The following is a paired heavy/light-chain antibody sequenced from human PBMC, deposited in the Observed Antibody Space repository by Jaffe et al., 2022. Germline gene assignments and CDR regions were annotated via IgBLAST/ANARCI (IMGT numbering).Heavy chain of an antibody. V-gene: IGHV3-9*01. J-gene: IGHJ1*01. Sequence: EVQLVESGGGLVQPGRSLRLSCTASGFTFDDFAIHWVRQAPGKGLEWVAGINWDGTSIVYADSVKGRFTISRDNTNNSLFLQMNSLKTDDTALYFCAKGPGDYDFTEYFEDWGQGTLVTVSS. CDR1: GFTFDDFA. D-gene: IGHD3-3*01. CDR2: INWDGTSI. CDR3: AKGPGDYDFTEYFED.
Light chain of an antibody. Sequence: EIVMTQSPASLSVSPGERVTLSCRASQSISRKLAWYQQKPGQAPRLLIYGASTRATDIPARFSGSGSGTEFTLTISSLQSEDFAVYYCQQYDQWPKPFGQGTKVAIK. CDR1: QSISRK. CDR2: GAS. V-gene: IGKV3-15*01. CDR3: QQYDQWPKP. J-gene: IGKJ1*01.